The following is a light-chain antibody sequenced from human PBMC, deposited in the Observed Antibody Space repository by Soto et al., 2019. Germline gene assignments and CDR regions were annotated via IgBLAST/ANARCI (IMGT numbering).Light chain of an antibody. Sequence: QPVLTQSPSASASLGASVKLTCTLSSGHSSYAIAWHQQQPEKGPRYLMKLNSDGSHSKGDGIPDRLSGSSSGAERYLTSSSLQSEDEADYYCQTWGTGILVFGGGTKLTVL. V-gene: IGLV4-69*01. CDR1: SGHSSYA. CDR2: LNSDGSH. J-gene: IGLJ2*01. CDR3: QTWGTGILV.